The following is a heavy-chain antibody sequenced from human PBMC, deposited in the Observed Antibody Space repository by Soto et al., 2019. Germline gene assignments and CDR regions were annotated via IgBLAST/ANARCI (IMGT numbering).Heavy chain of an antibody. CDR3: AHSGYTYGYGAFDI. J-gene: IGHJ3*02. V-gene: IGHV2-5*02. Sequence: QITLKESGPTLVKPTQTLTLTCTLSGFSLSTSGVGVGWILQPPGKALECLALLYWDDDKRYSPSLKIRLTITQDTSNNQVVLTMINMDPVYIATYYCAHSGYTYGYGAFDIWGQGTMVTVSS. CDR2: LYWDDDK. D-gene: IGHD5-18*01. CDR1: GFSLSTSGVG.